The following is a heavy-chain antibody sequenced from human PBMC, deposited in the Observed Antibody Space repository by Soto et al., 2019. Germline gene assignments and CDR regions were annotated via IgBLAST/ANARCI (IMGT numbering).Heavy chain of an antibody. CDR2: MNPNSGNT. D-gene: IGHD5-18*01. CDR3: ARGLGIQLWLSFDYGMDV. Sequence: QVQVVQSGAEVKKPGASVKVSCKASGYTFTSYDINWVRQATGLGLEWMGWMNPNSGNTGYAQKFQGRVTMTRNTSIRAAYMELSSLRSEDTAVYYCARGLGIQLWLSFDYGMDVWGQGTTLTVSS. J-gene: IGHJ6*02. CDR1: GYTFTSYD. V-gene: IGHV1-8*01.